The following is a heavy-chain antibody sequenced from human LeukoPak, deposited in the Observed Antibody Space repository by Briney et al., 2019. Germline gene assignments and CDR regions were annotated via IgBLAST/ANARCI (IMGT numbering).Heavy chain of an antibody. J-gene: IGHJ6*02. CDR1: GFTFKDYG. D-gene: IGHD1-26*01. CDR3: AKHLRATNTYIFFGLDV. V-gene: IGHV3-9*01. Sequence: GGSLRLSCAATGFTFKDYGTHWVRQPPGKGLERVSGINWNGGGTDYADSVKGRFTISRDNAKNSLYLQMTSLRPEDTALYYCAKHLRATNTYIFFGLDVWGQGTTVTVSS. CDR2: INWNGGGT.